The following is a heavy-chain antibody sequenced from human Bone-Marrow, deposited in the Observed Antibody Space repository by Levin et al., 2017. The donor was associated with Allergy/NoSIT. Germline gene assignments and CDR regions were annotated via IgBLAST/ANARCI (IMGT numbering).Heavy chain of an antibody. CDR3: ARHLRGHMDV. V-gene: IGHV5-51*01. J-gene: IGHJ6*03. CDR2: IFPDDSDT. CDR1: GYSFSSYW. Sequence: RGESLKISCQVSGYSFSSYWIGWVRQMPGKGLEWVGVIFPDDSDTRYSPSMQGQVIISVDKFTSTTYLQWNSLKISDTATYYCARHLRGHMDVWGNGTSVSVSS.